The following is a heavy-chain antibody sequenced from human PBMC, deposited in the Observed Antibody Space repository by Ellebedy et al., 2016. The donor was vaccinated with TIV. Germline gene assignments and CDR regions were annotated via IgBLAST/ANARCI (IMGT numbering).Heavy chain of an antibody. Sequence: GSLRLSXAVYGGSFSGYYWSWIRQPPGKGLEWIGEINHSGSTNYNPSLKSRVTISVDTSKNQFSLKLSSVTAADTAVYYCARDVTLWGQGTLVTVSS. D-gene: IGHD2-21*02. V-gene: IGHV4-34*01. CDR1: GGSFSGYY. CDR3: ARDVTL. J-gene: IGHJ4*02. CDR2: INHSGST.